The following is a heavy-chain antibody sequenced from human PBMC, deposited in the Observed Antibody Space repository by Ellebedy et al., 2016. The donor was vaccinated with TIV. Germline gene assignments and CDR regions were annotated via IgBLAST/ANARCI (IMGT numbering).Heavy chain of an antibody. Sequence: GGSLRLXXAASGFTSTTFDMHWVRQATGKGLEWVSAISPTGDTFYSGSVRGRFTISRETAKNSFYLQMNSLRDGDTAVYYCARDREGCFDIWGRGTVVTVSS. V-gene: IGHV3-13*01. J-gene: IGHJ3*02. CDR3: ARDREGCFDI. CDR1: GFTSTTFD. CDR2: ISPTGDT.